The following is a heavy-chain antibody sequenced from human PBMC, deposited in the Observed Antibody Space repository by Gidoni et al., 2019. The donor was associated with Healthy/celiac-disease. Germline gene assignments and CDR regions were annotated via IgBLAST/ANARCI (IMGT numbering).Heavy chain of an antibody. J-gene: IGHJ4*02. Sequence: EVQLVESGGGLVKPGGSLRLSCAASGFTFPNAWMRSVRQAPGKGLAWGCRIKSQTDGWTTDYAAPVKGRFTISRDDSKNTLYLQMNSLKTEDTAVYYCTTALAAADWGQGTLVTVSS. D-gene: IGHD6-13*01. CDR3: TTALAAAD. CDR1: GFTFPNAW. V-gene: IGHV3-15*01. CDR2: IKSQTDGWTT.